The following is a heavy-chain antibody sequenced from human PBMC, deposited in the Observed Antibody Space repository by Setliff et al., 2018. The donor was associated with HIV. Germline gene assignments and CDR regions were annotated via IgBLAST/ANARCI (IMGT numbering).Heavy chain of an antibody. CDR3: ARWGDGYNSYDS. D-gene: IGHD5-12*01. CDR1: VGSFSDYY. J-gene: IGHJ4*02. Sequence: PSETLSLTCAVSVGSFSDYYWNWIRQPPGKGLEWIGEINHSGGTNYNPSLKSRVTISIDTSKNQFSLKLSSVTAADTAVYYCARWGDGYNSYDSWGQGTLVTVSS. V-gene: IGHV4-34*01. CDR2: INHSGGT.